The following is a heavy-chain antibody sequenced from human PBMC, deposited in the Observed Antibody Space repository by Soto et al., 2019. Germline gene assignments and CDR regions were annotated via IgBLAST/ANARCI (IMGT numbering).Heavy chain of an antibody. CDR2: IYHSGST. Sequence: SETLSLTCAVSSGSISSSNWWSWVRQPPGKGLEWIGEIYHSGSTNYNPSLKSRVTISVDKSKNQLSLKLSSVTAADTAVYYCASTITSLSGYDFWSGDRRDAFDIWGQGTMVTVSS. V-gene: IGHV4-4*02. CDR3: ASTITSLSGYDFWSGDRRDAFDI. CDR1: SGSISSSNW. J-gene: IGHJ3*02. D-gene: IGHD3-3*01.